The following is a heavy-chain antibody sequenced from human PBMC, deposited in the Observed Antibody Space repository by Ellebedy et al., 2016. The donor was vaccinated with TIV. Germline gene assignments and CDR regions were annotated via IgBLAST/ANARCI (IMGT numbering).Heavy chain of an antibody. CDR3: ATDGSYGDYRSPTHAFVM. CDR2: INQDGSEK. V-gene: IGHV3-7*01. Sequence: GESLKISCTASGFTFSSYWMSWVRQAPGKGLEWVANINQDGSEKYYVDSVKGRFTISRDNTKNSLYLQMNSVRAEDAAVYYCATDGSYGDYRSPTHAFVMWGQGTMVIVSS. J-gene: IGHJ3*02. CDR1: GFTFSSYW. D-gene: IGHD4-17*01.